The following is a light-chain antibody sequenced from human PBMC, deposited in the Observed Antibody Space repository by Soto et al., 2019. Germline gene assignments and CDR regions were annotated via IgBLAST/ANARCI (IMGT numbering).Light chain of an antibody. CDR3: QQRSNWPGT. CDR2: AAS. J-gene: IGKJ1*01. V-gene: IGKV3-11*01. Sequence: EIVLTQSPATLSLSPAERASLSCRASQSVSSDLAWYQQKPGQAPALLIYAASNRATGIPARFSGSGSGTDFTLTISSLEPEDFAVYYCQQRSNWPGTFGQGTKVDIK. CDR1: QSVSSD.